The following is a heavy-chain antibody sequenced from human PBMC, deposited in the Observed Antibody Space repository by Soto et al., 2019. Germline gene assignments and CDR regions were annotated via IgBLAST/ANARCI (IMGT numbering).Heavy chain of an antibody. Sequence: SETLSLTCTVSGGYISTYYWNWIRQPLGKGLEWIGYIYYGGSANYNPSLKSRVTISVDTSKKQFSLKLSSVTAADTAVYYCARGGHCTNGVCSALDYWGQGTLVTVSS. CDR3: ARGGHCTNGVCSALDY. CDR1: GGYISTYY. CDR2: IYYGGSA. D-gene: IGHD2-8*01. J-gene: IGHJ4*02. V-gene: IGHV4-59*08.